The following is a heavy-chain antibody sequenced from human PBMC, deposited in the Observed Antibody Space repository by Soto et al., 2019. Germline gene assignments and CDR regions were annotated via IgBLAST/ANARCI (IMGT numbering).Heavy chain of an antibody. CDR2: INPRGGST. CDR1: GYTFTTYY. Sequence: ASVKVSCKASGYTFTTYYMHWVRQAPGQGLEWMGIINPRGGSTNYAQRFQGRVTMTWDTSTSTAYMELSSLRSDDTAVYYCARAPYSSSSFFFDYWGQGTPVTVSS. D-gene: IGHD6-6*01. V-gene: IGHV1-46*01. CDR3: ARAPYSSSSFFFDY. J-gene: IGHJ4*02.